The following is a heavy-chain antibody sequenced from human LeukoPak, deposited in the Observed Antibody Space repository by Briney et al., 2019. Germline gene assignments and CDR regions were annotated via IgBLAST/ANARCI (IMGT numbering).Heavy chain of an antibody. Sequence: PGGSLRLSCAAPGFTFKNYAMSWVRQTPGMGLEWVSAISDNDGSTYYTDSVKGRFTISRDNSKDTVYLQMNNLRAADTALYFCVRHDSYIPVWGQGSLVTVSS. J-gene: IGHJ1*01. CDR3: VRHDSYIPV. CDR1: GFTFKNYA. D-gene: IGHD5-18*01. CDR2: ISDNDGST. V-gene: IGHV3-23*01.